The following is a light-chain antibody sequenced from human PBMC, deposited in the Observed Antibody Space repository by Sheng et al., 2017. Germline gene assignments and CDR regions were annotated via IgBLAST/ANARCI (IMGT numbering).Light chain of an antibody. Sequence: SYVLTQPPSVSVAPGETARITCTGDNIGHRSVHWYQQKPGQAPVVVIYDDSDRPSGIPERFSGSNPGNTATLTISGVEAGDEADYYCQVWNSGSEHPVVFGGGSRLAVL. V-gene: IGLV3-21*04. CDR3: QVWNSGSEHPVV. CDR2: DDS. CDR1: NIGHRS. J-gene: IGLJ2*01.